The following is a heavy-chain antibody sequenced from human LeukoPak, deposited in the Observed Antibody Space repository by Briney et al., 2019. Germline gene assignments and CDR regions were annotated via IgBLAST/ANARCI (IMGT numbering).Heavy chain of an antibody. V-gene: IGHV3-23*01. D-gene: IGHD3-10*01. CDR2: IGGGVNTM. CDR3: AKLLRAGRLLTISLDS. J-gene: IGHJ4*02. CDR1: GFTFSDYY. Sequence: GGSLRLSCVASGFTFSDYYMTWVRQAPGKGLEWVSYIGGGVNTMYYADSAKGRFTISRDNSKNTLYLQLNSLRAEDTAVYYCAKLLRAGRLLTISLDSWGQGTLVTVSS.